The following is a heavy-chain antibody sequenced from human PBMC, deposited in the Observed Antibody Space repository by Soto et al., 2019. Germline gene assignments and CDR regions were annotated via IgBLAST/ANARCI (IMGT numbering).Heavy chain of an antibody. CDR3: ARDIYYDSSGSSLVYYYYGMDV. D-gene: IGHD3-22*01. CDR2: MNPNSGNT. Sequence: GASVKVSCKASGYTFTSYDINWVRQATGQGLEWMGWMNPNSGNTGYAQKFQGRVTMTTDTSTSTAYMELRSLRSDDTAVYYCARDIYYDSSGSSLVYYYYGMDVWGQGTTVTVSS. CDR1: GYTFTSYD. V-gene: IGHV1-8*01. J-gene: IGHJ6*02.